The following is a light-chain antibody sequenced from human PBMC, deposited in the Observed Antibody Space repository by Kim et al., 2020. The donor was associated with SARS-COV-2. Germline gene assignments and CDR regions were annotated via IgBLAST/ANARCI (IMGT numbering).Light chain of an antibody. CDR2: EVN. CDR1: SRDVGTFNL. CDR3: CSYAGDSAWV. Sequence: QSALTQPASVSESPGQSVTISCTGTSRDVGTFNLVSWYQQHPGKAPKLIISEVNNRPSGVSARFSGSKSGNTATLTISGLQAEDEADYFCCSYAGDSAWVFGGGTQLTVL. V-gene: IGLV2-23*02. J-gene: IGLJ3*02.